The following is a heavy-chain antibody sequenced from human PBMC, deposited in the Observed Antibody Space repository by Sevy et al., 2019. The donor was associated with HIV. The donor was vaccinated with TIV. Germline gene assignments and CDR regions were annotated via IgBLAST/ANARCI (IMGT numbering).Heavy chain of an antibody. CDR1: GFNFSIYG. CDR3: ARGRDYGNFDY. CDR2: IWYDGCNK. Sequence: GGSLRLSCAASGFNFSIYGMHWVRQAPGKGLEWVALIWYDGCNKYYVDSVKGRFTIFRDNSKNTVYLQMNSLRAEDTAVYYCARGRDYGNFDYWGQGTLVTVSS. D-gene: IGHD4-17*01. V-gene: IGHV3-33*01. J-gene: IGHJ4*02.